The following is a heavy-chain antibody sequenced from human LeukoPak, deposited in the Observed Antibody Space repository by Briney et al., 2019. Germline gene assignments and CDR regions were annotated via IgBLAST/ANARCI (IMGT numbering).Heavy chain of an antibody. CDR3: AREASY. Sequence: GGSLRLSCAASGFTFSSFSMNWVRQAPGKGLEWISYISGSRSLIYYADSVKGRFTISRDNAKNSLYLQMNSLRAEDTALYYCAREASYWGQGTPVTVSS. V-gene: IGHV3-48*04. J-gene: IGHJ4*02. CDR2: ISGSRSLI. CDR1: GFTFSSFS.